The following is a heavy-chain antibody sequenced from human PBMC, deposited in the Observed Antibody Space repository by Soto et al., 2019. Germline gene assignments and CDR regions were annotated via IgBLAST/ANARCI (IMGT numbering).Heavy chain of an antibody. J-gene: IGHJ6*02. CDR3: ASGSSSPRGDYYGMGV. CDR2: ISYDGSNK. CDR1: GFTFSSYA. V-gene: IGHV3-30-3*01. D-gene: IGHD6-6*01. Sequence: GGSLRLSCAASGFTFSSYAMHWVRQAPGKGLEWVAVISYDGSNKYYADSVKGRFTIPRYNSKNTLYLQMNSLRAEDTAVYYCASGSSSPRGDYYGMGVWGQGTTVTVSS.